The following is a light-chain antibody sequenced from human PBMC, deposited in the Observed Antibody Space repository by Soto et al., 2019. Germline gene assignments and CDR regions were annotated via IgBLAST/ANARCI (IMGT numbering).Light chain of an antibody. Sequence: QSALTQPPSASGTPGQRVTISCSGSSSNIGSNTVNWYQQLPGTAPKLLIYSNNQRPSGVPDRFSGSKSGTSASLAISGLQSEDEADYYSAAWDDSLNGLYVFGTGTKVTVL. CDR1: SSNIGSNT. V-gene: IGLV1-44*01. CDR2: SNN. CDR3: AAWDDSLNGLYV. J-gene: IGLJ1*01.